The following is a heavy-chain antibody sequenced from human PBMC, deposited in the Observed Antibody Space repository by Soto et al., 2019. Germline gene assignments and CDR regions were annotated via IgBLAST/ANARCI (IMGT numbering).Heavy chain of an antibody. CDR2: IYPGDSDT. D-gene: IGHD6-19*01. Sequence: PGESLRVSCKGFGYSFTSYGIGRVRQMPGKGLEWMGIIYPGDSDTSYSPSFQGQVTISADKSISTSYVQWSSLKASDTAIYYCARQRSRYIAGSGLDFWGHGTLVTVSS. CDR1: GYSFTSYG. V-gene: IGHV5-51*01. CDR3: ARQRSRYIAGSGLDF. J-gene: IGHJ4*01.